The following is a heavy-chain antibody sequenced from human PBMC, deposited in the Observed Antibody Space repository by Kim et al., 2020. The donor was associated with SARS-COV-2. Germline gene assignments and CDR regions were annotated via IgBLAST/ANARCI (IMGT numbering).Heavy chain of an antibody. J-gene: IGHJ3*02. CDR3: ASWGRGAARAFDI. Sequence: YADTVKGRYTSSRDHAKNSLYLEMNSLRAEDTAVYYCASWGRGAARAFDIWGQGTMVTVSS. V-gene: IGHV3-21*01. D-gene: IGHD3-16*01.